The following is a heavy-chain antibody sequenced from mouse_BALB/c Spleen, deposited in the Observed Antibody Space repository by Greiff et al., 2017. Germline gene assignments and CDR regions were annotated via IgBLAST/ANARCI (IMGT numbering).Heavy chain of an antibody. CDR3: ARDGTAARATSGYAMDY. V-gene: IGHV1S135*01. CDR2: IDPFNGGT. D-gene: IGHD3-1*01. CDR1: GYSFTSYY. J-gene: IGHJ4*01. Sequence: VQLKESGPELMKPGASVKISCKASGYSFTSYYMHWVKQSHGKSLEWIGYIDPFNGGTSYNQKFKGKATLTVDKSSSTGYMHLSSLTSEDSAVYYCARDGTAARATSGYAMDYWGQGTSVTVSS.